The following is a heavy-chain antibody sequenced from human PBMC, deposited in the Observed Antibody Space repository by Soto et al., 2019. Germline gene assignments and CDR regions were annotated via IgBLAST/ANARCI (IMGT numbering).Heavy chain of an antibody. D-gene: IGHD3-22*01. V-gene: IGHV4-30-2*01. CDR2: IYHSGST. J-gene: IGHJ3*02. Sequence: SETLSLTCAVSGGSISSGSYSWIWIRHPPGKGLEWIGYIYHSGSTYYNPSLKSRVTISVDRSKNQFSLKLSSVTAADTAVYYCARAPNYYDSSGYYYGAFDIWGQGTTVTVSS. CDR3: ARAPNYYDSSGYYYGAFDI. CDR1: GGSISSGSYS.